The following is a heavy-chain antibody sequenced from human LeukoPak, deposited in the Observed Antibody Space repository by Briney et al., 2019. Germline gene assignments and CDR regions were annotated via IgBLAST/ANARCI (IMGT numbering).Heavy chain of an antibody. CDR1: GGTFSSYA. J-gene: IGHJ4*02. D-gene: IGHD3/OR15-3a*01. V-gene: IGHV1-69*01. CDR2: IIPIFGTA. Sequence: SVKFSCKASGGTFSSYAISWVRQAPGQGLEWMGGIIPIFGTANYAQKFQGRVTITADESTSTAYMELSSLRSEDTAVYYCARDPDFTGHGPGYWGQGTLVTVSS. CDR3: ARDPDFTGHGPGY.